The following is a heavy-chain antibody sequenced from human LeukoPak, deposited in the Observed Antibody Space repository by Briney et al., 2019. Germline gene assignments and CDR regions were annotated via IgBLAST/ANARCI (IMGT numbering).Heavy chain of an antibody. Sequence: ASVKVSCKASGYTFTGYYMHWVRQAPGQGLEWMGRINPNSGGTNYAQKFQGRVTMTRDTSISTAYMELSRLRSEDTAVYYCARGSSGYYPIDYWGQGTLVTVSS. D-gene: IGHD3-22*01. CDR3: ARGSSGYYPIDY. CDR2: INPNSGGT. V-gene: IGHV1-2*06. CDR1: GYTFTGYY. J-gene: IGHJ4*02.